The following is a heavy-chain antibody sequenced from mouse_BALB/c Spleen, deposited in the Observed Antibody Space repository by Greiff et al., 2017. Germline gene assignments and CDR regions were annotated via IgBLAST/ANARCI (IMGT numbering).Heavy chain of an antibody. J-gene: IGHJ3*01. CDR1: GFTFSSYA. CDR3: ARGEYYYGSSPAWFAY. Sequence: EVQLVESGGGLVKPGGSLKLSCAASGFTFSSYAMSWVRQSPEKRLEWVAEISSGGSYTYYPDTVTGRFTISRDNAKNTLYLEMSSLRSEDTAMYYCARGEYYYGSSPAWFAYWGQGTLVTVSA. D-gene: IGHD1-1*01. CDR2: ISSGGSYT. V-gene: IGHV5-9-4*01.